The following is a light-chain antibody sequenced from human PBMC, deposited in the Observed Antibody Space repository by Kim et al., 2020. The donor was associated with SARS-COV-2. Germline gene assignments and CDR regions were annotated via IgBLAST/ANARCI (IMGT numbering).Light chain of an antibody. CDR2: GAS. CDR3: QQYGSSPLYT. V-gene: IGKV3-20*01. J-gene: IGKJ2*01. CDR1: QSVGSSY. Sequence: PGERATLSCRASQSVGSSYLAWYQQKPGQAPRLLIYGASSRATGIPDRFSGSGSGTDFTLTISRLEPEDFAVYYCQQYGSSPLYTFGQGTKLEI.